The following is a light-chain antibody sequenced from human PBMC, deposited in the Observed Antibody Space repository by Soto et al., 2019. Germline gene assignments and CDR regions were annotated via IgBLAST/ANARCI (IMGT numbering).Light chain of an antibody. V-gene: IGKV3-15*01. CDR1: QSITTN. Sequence: EVVMTQSPVTLSVSPGERATLSCRASQSITTNLAWYQQKPGQAPRLLIYGASTRATGVPARFSGSGSGTQFPLPHRSLEAGGFALYYCQQYNDWPPKRTFGQGTRV. J-gene: IGKJ1*01. CDR2: GAS. CDR3: QQYNDWPPKRT.